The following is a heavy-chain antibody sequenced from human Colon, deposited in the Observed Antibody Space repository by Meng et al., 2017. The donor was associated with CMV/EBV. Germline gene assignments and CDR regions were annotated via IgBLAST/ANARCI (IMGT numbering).Heavy chain of an antibody. CDR1: GFTFSHYW. D-gene: IGHD6-19*01. CDR2: INSDGSMT. CDR3: ATSMGGTRYGMDV. J-gene: IGHJ6*02. V-gene: IGHV3-74*01. Sequence: GGSLRLSCAASGFTFSHYWMNWVRQIPGKGLVWVARINSDGSMTHYADSGKGRFTISRDNAKNTLYLQVNSLRVEDTAVYFCATSMGGTRYGMDVWGQGTTVTVSS.